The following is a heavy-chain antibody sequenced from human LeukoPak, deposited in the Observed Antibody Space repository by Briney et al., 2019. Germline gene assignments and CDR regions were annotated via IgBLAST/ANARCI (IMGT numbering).Heavy chain of an antibody. CDR2: IYHSGST. CDR3: ARDIVVVPADEGPTSWQGWLDP. Sequence: SGTLSLTCAVSGGSLSSRNWWSWVRQPPGKGLEWIGEIYHSGSTNYNPSLKSRVTISVDKSKNQFSLKLSSVTAADTAVYYCARDIVVVPADEGPTSWQGWLDPWGQGTLVTVSS. V-gene: IGHV4-4*02. D-gene: IGHD2-2*01. J-gene: IGHJ5*02. CDR1: GGSLSSRNW.